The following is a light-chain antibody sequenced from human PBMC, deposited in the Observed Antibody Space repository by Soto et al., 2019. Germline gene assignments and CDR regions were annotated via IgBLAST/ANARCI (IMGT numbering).Light chain of an antibody. CDR1: QSISTN. CDR3: QQYNKWPPVT. Sequence: EIVMTQSPATLPVSPGERATLSCRASQSISTNLAWYQQKPGQAPRLLIYDASTRASGIPVRFSGSGSGTEFTLTISSLQSEDFAVYYCQQYNKWPPVTFGGGTKVDIK. CDR2: DAS. V-gene: IGKV3-15*01. J-gene: IGKJ4*01.